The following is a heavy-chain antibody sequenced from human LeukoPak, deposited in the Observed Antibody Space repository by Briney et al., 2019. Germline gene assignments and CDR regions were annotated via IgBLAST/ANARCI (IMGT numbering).Heavy chain of an antibody. CDR3: ARLTGRDSSDWPYFHY. CDR2: IYYSGST. Sequence: SETLSLTCTVSGGSISSSSYYWGWVRRPPGKGLEWIGNIYYSGSTSYNPSLKSRVTISVDTSKNQFSLKLSSVTAADTAVFYCARLTGRDSSDWPYFHYWGQGALVTVSS. J-gene: IGHJ4*02. D-gene: IGHD6-25*01. V-gene: IGHV4-39*01. CDR1: GGSISSSSYY.